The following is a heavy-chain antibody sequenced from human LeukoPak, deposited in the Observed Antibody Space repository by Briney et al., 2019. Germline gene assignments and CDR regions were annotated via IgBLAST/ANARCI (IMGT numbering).Heavy chain of an antibody. V-gene: IGHV4-39*01. CDR2: IYYSGST. CDR3: ARVSEYSSKAFDY. D-gene: IGHD6-6*01. CDR1: GGSISSSRYS. J-gene: IGHJ4*02. Sequence: PSETLSLTCTVSGGSISSSRYSWGWVRQPPGKGLEWIGSIYYSGSTYYNPSLKSRVTISVDTAKNQFSLKLSSVTAADTAVYYCARVSEYSSKAFDYWGQGTLVTVSS.